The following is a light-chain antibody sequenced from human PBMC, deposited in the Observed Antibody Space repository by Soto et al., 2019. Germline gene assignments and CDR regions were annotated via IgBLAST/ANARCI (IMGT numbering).Light chain of an antibody. CDR1: SSDVGSYNR. J-gene: IGLJ2*01. Sequence: SALTQPPSVSGSPGQSVTISCTGTSSDVGSYNRVSWYQQPPGTAPKLMIYEVSNRPSGVPDRFSGSKSGNTASLTISGLQAEDEADYYCSLYTSSSTPLFGGGTKVTVL. CDR2: EVS. CDR3: SLYTSSSTPL. V-gene: IGLV2-18*01.